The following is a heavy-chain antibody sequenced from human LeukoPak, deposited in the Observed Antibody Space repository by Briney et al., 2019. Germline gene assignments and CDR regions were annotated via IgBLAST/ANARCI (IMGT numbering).Heavy chain of an antibody. J-gene: IGHJ4*02. V-gene: IGHV5-51*01. CDR1: GYSFTSYW. Sequence: GESLKISCKGSGYSFTSYWIGWVRQMPGKGLEWMGIIYPGDSDTRYSPSFQGQVTISADKSIRTACLQWSSLKASDTAMYYCARHKVEGMFTSGLFDYWGQGTLVTVSS. D-gene: IGHD3-16*01. CDR2: IYPGDSDT. CDR3: ARHKVEGMFTSGLFDY.